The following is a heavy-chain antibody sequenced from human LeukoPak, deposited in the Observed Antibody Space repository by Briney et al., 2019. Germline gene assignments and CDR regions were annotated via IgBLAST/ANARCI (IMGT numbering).Heavy chain of an antibody. Sequence: SSETLSLTCTVSGGSISSSSYYWGWIRQPPGKGLEWIGSIYHSGSTNYNPSLKSRVTISVDTSKNQFSLKLSSVTAADTAVYYCARAGLDFWSVQNWFDPWGQGTLVTVSS. CDR2: IYHSGST. CDR1: GGSISSSSYY. D-gene: IGHD3-3*01. V-gene: IGHV4-39*07. J-gene: IGHJ5*02. CDR3: ARAGLDFWSVQNWFDP.